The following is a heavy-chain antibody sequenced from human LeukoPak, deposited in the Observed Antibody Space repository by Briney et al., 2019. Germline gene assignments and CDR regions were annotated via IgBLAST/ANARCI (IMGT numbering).Heavy chain of an antibody. J-gene: IGHJ6*02. D-gene: IGHD1-26*01. Sequence: GGSLRLSCAASGFTFSSYAMSWVRQAPMKGLEWVSVIYRGSTYYADSVKGRFTVSSDNSKNTVDLQMNSLRVEDTAVYYCARDPGIDNGMDGWGQGTTVTVS. CDR3: ARDPGIDNGMDG. CDR1: GFTFSSYA. V-gene: IGHV3-66*01. CDR2: IYRGST.